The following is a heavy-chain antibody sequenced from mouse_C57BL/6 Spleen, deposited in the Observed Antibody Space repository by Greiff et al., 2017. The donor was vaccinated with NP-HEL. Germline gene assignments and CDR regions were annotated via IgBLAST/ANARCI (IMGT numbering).Heavy chain of an antibody. J-gene: IGHJ4*01. V-gene: IGHV5-9-1*02. CDR2: ISSGGDYI. D-gene: IGHD1-1*01. CDR3: TREGILRRFMDY. CDR1: GFTFSSYA. Sequence: EVKVEESGEGLVKPGGSLKLSCAASGFTFSSYAMSWVRQTPEKRLEWVAYISSGGDYIYYADTVKGRFTISRDNARNTLYLQMSSLKSEDTAMYYCTREGILRRFMDYWGQGTSVTVSS.